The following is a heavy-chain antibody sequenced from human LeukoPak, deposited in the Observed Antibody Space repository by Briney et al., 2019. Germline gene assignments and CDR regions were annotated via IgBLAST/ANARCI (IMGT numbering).Heavy chain of an antibody. D-gene: IGHD6-6*01. Sequence: SETLSLTCTVSGYSISSGYYWGWIRPPPGKGLEWVGSIYHSGSTYYNPSLKSRVTISVDTSKNQFSLKLSSVTAADTAVYYCARDLGIAARPDYWGQGTLVTVSS. CDR1: GYSISSGYY. CDR3: ARDLGIAARPDY. J-gene: IGHJ4*02. CDR2: IYHSGST. V-gene: IGHV4-38-2*02.